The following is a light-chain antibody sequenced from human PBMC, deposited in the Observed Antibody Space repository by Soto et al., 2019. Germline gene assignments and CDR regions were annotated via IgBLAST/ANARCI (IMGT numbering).Light chain of an antibody. Sequence: QSVLTQPPSVSAAPGQKVTISCSGSSPNIGNNYVSWYQQLPGTAPKLLIYENNKRPSGIPDRFSGSKSGTSATLGITGLQTGDEADYYCGTWDSSLSAGRVFGGGTKVTVL. V-gene: IGLV1-51*02. J-gene: IGLJ3*02. CDR3: GTWDSSLSAGRV. CDR1: SPNIGNNY. CDR2: ENN.